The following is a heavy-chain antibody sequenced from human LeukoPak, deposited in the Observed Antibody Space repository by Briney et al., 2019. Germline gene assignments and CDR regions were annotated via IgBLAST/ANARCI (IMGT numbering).Heavy chain of an antibody. Sequence: PGGSLRLSCAASGFTVSSHYMSWVRQSPGRGLEWIAIIYNDGSESDTYYADSVKGRFTISRDNSKNTLYLQMINVRAEDSAVYYCARDLGYWSGGTRYVGYFDYWGQGTLVTVSS. J-gene: IGHJ4*02. CDR1: GFTVSSHY. CDR3: ARDLGYWSGGTRYVGYFDY. V-gene: IGHV3-66*01. D-gene: IGHD2-15*01. CDR2: IYNDGSESDT.